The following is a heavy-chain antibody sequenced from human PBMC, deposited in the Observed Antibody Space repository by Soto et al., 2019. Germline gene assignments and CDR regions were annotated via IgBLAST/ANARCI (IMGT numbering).Heavy chain of an antibody. CDR3: VGASMWTGKGLEY. Sequence: GGSLRLSCATSGFTFKSYTLHWVRQTPGRWLQWVAVISYDGSNKYYADSVRGRFTISRDNSNSTLYLQMNSLRADDSAVYYCVGASMWTGKGLEYWGQGALVTVSS. CDR1: GFTFKSYT. D-gene: IGHD3-10*02. J-gene: IGHJ4*02. V-gene: IGHV3-30-3*01. CDR2: ISYDGSNK.